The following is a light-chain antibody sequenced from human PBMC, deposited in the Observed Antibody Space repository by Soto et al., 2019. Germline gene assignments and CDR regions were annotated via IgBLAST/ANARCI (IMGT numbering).Light chain of an antibody. J-gene: IGLJ1*01. Sequence: QSVLTQPASVSGSPGQSITISCTGTSSDVGAYNFVSWHQQHPGKAPKLIIYNVYDRPSGISYRFSGSKPGNTASLTISGLQGEDEADYYCSSYTISRTYVFGTGTKLTVL. CDR2: NVY. CDR1: SSDVGAYNF. V-gene: IGLV2-14*03. CDR3: SSYTISRTYV.